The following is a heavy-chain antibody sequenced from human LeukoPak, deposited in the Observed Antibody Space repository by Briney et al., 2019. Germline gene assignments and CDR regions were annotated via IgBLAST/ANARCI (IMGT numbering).Heavy chain of an antibody. Sequence: ASVKVSCKASGGTFSSYAISWVRQAPGQGLEWMGGIIPIFGTANYAQKFQGRVTITADKSTSTAYMELSSLRSEGTAVYYCARDSSDYDILTGYPRFDYWGQGTLVTVSS. CDR2: IIPIFGTA. J-gene: IGHJ4*02. D-gene: IGHD3-9*01. V-gene: IGHV1-69*06. CDR3: ARDSSDYDILTGYPRFDY. CDR1: GGTFSSYA.